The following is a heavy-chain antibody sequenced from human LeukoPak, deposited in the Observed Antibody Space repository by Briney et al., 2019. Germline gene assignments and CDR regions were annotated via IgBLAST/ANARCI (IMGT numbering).Heavy chain of an antibody. CDR3: ARGTSGYRAADY. CDR2: INPNSGGI. V-gene: IGHV1-2*02. Sequence: ASVKVSCKASGYTFTAYYIHWVRQAPGQGLEWMGWINPNSGGINYAQKFQGRVTMTRDTSISISYMELSRLRSDDTAVYFCARGTSGYRAADYWGQGTLVTVSS. D-gene: IGHD5-12*01. J-gene: IGHJ4*02. CDR1: GYTFTAYY.